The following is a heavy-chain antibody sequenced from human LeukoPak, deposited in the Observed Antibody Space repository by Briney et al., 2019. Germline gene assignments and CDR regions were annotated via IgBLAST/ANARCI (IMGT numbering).Heavy chain of an antibody. J-gene: IGHJ6*03. CDR3: AREGSDCSSTSCPYYYYYYYMDV. CDR1: DFNFSSHG. D-gene: IGHD2-2*01. V-gene: IGHV3-30*02. CDR2: TRSDGSDK. Sequence: PGGSLRLSCAASDFNFSSHGMHWVRQAPGKGLEWVAFTRSDGSDKYYAASVKGRFTISRDNAKNSLYLQMNSLRAEDTAVYYCAREGSDCSSTSCPYYYYYYYMDVWGKGTTVTVSS.